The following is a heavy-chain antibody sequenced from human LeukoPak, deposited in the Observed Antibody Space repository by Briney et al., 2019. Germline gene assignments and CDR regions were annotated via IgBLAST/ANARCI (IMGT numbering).Heavy chain of an antibody. V-gene: IGHV4-59*01. CDR2: IYYSGST. CDR1: GASISTYY. D-gene: IGHD4-17*01. Sequence: TSETLSLTCTVSGASISTYYWSWIRQPPGKGLEWIGFIYYSGSTNYNPSLKSRVTISVDMSKNQFSLKLSSVTAADTAVYYCARGINGDPYYFDYWGQGTLVTVSS. CDR3: ARGINGDPYYFDY. J-gene: IGHJ4*02.